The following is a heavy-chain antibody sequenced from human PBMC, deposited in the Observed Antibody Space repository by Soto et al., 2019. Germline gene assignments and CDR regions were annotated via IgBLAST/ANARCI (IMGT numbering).Heavy chain of an antibody. CDR2: INAGNGNT. CDR3: ARDQSGGPQPALFDY. Sequence: QVQLVQSGAEVKKPGASVKVSCKASGYTFTSYAMHWVRQAPGQRLEWMGWINAGNGNTKYSQKFQGRVTITRDTSASTAYMELSSLRSEDTAVYYCARDQSGGPQPALFDYWGQGTLVTVSS. CDR1: GYTFTSYA. J-gene: IGHJ4*02. D-gene: IGHD2-2*01. V-gene: IGHV1-3*01.